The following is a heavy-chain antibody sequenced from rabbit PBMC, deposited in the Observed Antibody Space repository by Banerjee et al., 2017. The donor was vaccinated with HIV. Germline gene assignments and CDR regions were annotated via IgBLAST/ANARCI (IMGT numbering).Heavy chain of an antibody. Sequence: QSLEESGGDLVKPGASLTLTCTASGFSFSSSYYMCWVRQAPGKGPEWIACIVNGDASVFHATWVNGRFTISKTSSTTVTLQMTSLTAADTATYFCARDLSYYYDMDLWGPGTLVTVS. V-gene: IGHV1S40*01. CDR3: ARDLSYYYDMDL. CDR2: IVNGDASV. CDR1: GFSFSSSYY. J-gene: IGHJ6*01.